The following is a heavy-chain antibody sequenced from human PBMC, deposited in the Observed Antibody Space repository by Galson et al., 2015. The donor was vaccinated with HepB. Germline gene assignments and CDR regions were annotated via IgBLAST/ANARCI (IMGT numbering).Heavy chain of an antibody. CDR1: GFTFSNAW. V-gene: IGHV3-15*01. CDR3: TARPITMIVVVSHDY. Sequence: SLRLSCAASGFTFSNAWMSWVRQAPGKGLEWVGRIKSKTDGGTTDYAAPVKGRFTISRDDSKNTLYLQMNSLKTEDTAVYYCTARPITMIVVVSHDYWGQGTLVTVSS. CDR2: IKSKTDGGTT. D-gene: IGHD3-22*01. J-gene: IGHJ4*02.